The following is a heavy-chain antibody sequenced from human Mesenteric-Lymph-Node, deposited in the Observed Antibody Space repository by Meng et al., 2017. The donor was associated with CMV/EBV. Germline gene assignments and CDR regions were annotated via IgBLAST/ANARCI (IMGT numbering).Heavy chain of an antibody. CDR3: AKAHLGWGAFDI. V-gene: IGHV3-23*01. CDR2: ISGSGDST. CDR1: GFPFSGYA. D-gene: IGHD3-16*01. J-gene: IGHJ3*02. Sequence: GESLKISCAASGFPFSGYAMAWVRQAPGKGLEWVSAISGSGDSTYYADSVKGRFTISRDKSKNTLYLQMNSLRAEDTAVYYCAKAHLGWGAFDIWGQGTMVTVSS.